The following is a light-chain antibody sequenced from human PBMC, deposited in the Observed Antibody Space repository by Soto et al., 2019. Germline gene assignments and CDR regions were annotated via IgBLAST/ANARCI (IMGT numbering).Light chain of an antibody. V-gene: IGKV1-12*01. CDR2: AAS. CDR1: QDVDSW. Sequence: DIQMTQSPSSVSASVGDRVTITCRASQDVDSWLAWYQQKPGKAPKLLIYAASNLQSGVPSRFTGSGSGTDFTVTISSLQSEDFATYYCQQGSTFPWTCGPETNVEIK. J-gene: IGKJ1*01. CDR3: QQGSTFPWT.